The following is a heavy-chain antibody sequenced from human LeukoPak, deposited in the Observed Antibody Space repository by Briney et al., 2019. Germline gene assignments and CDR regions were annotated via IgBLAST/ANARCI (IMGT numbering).Heavy chain of an antibody. CDR2: ITNSGGST. CDR3: AKISVTLTRDY. D-gene: IGHD6-19*01. Sequence: GRSLRLSCAASGFTFNNYAMTWVRQAPGKGLEWVSAITNSGGSTYYADSVKGRFTISRDNSKNTLFLQMNSLRADDTAVYYCAKISVTLTRDYWGQGTLVTVSS. V-gene: IGHV3-23*01. J-gene: IGHJ4*02. CDR1: GFTFNNYA.